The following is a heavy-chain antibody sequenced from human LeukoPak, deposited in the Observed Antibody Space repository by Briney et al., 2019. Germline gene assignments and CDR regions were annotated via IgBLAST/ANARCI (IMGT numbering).Heavy chain of an antibody. CDR1: GFTPSSYS. J-gene: IGHJ3*02. V-gene: IGHV3-21*01. D-gene: IGHD2-2*01. Sequence: GGSLRLSCAASGFTPSSYSMNWVRQAPGKGLEWFSAISSSSSYIYYADSVKGRFTIYKDNAKNSLYPQMNSPRAEDTAVYYCASLVREYAFDIWGQGTMVTVSS. CDR2: ISSSSSYI. CDR3: ASLVREYAFDI.